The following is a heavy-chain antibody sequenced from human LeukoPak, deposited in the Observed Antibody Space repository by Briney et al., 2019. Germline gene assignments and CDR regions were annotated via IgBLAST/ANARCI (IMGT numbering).Heavy chain of an antibody. CDR1: GYSFTSYW. V-gene: IGHV5-51*01. CDR2: IYPGDPDT. Sequence: GESLKISCKGSGYSFTSYWIGWVRQMPGKGLEWMGIIYPGDPDTRYSPSFQGQVTISADKSISTAYLQWSSLKASDTAMYYCARLATMIVVPGPAAFDIWGQGTMVTVSS. D-gene: IGHD3-22*01. CDR3: ARLATMIVVPGPAAFDI. J-gene: IGHJ3*02.